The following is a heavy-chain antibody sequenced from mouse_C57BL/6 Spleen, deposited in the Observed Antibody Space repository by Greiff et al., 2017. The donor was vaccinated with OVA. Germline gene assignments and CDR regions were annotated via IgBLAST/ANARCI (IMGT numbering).Heavy chain of an antibody. CDR2: IDPSDSYT. J-gene: IGHJ1*03. V-gene: IGHV1-69*01. CDR1: GYTFTSYW. CDR3: ARGIYYGNYWYFDV. D-gene: IGHD2-1*01. Sequence: QVQLQQPGAELVMPGASVKLSCKASGYTFTSYWMHWVKQRPGQGLEWIGEIDPSDSYTNYNQKFKGKFILTVDKSSSTVYMQLSSLTSEDSAVYDCARGIYYGNYWYFDVWGTGTTVTVSS.